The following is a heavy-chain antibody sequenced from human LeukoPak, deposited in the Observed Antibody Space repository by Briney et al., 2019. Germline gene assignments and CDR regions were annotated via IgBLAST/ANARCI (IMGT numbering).Heavy chain of an antibody. D-gene: IGHD6-6*01. Sequence: SETLSLTCTVSGGSISSYYWSWIRQPAGKGLEWIGRIYTSGSTNYNPSLKSRVTMSVDTSKNQFSLKLSSVTAADTAVYYCARDDSTYSSSGGYYYYGMDVWGQGTAVTVS. CDR1: GGSISSYY. CDR2: IYTSGST. CDR3: ARDDSTYSSSGGYYYYGMDV. V-gene: IGHV4-4*07. J-gene: IGHJ6*02.